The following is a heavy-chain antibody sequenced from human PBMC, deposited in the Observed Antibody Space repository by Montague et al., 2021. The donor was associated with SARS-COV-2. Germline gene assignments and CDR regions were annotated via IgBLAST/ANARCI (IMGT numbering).Heavy chain of an antibody. V-gene: IGHV3-21*01. CDR1: GFTFSSYS. CDR3: ARDPFYDILTGYYSN. CDR2: IGSSSSYI. Sequence: SLRLSCAASGFTFSSYSMNWVRQAPGKGLEWVSSIGSSSSYIYYADSVKGRFTISRDNAKNSLYLQMNSLRAEDTAVYYCARDPFYDILTGYYSNWGQGTLVTVSS. D-gene: IGHD3-9*01. J-gene: IGHJ4*02.